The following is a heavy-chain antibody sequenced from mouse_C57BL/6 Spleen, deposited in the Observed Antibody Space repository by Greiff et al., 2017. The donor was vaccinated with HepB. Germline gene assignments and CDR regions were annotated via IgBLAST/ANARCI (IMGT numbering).Heavy chain of an antibody. J-gene: IGHJ3*01. CDR2: IYPGSGST. CDR3: ARTGSSSAWFAY. V-gene: IGHV1-55*01. D-gene: IGHD1-1*01. Sequence: QVQLQQPGAELVKPGASVKMSCKASGYTFTSYWITWVKQRPGQGLEWIGDIYPGSGSTNYNEKFKSKATLTVDTSSSTAYMQLSSLTSEDSAVYYWARTGSSSAWFAYWGQGTLVTVSA. CDR1: GYTFTSYW.